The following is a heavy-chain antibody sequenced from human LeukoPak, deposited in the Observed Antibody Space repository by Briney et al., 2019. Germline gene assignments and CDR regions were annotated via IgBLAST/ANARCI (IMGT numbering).Heavy chain of an antibody. Sequence: ASVKVSCTASGYTFTGYYMHWVRQAPGRGLEWMGWINPNSGGTNYAQKFQGRVTMTRDTSISTAYMKLSRLRSDDTAVYYCARVRLTWPDSPYYYYGMDVWGQGTTVTVSS. CDR2: INPNSGGT. J-gene: IGHJ6*02. D-gene: IGHD1-14*01. CDR1: GYTFTGYY. CDR3: ARVRLTWPDSPYYYYGMDV. V-gene: IGHV1-2*02.